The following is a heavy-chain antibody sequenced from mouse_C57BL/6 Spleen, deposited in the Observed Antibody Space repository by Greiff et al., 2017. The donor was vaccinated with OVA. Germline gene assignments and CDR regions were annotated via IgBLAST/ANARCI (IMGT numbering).Heavy chain of an antibody. CDR3: ARSGWLAWFAY. J-gene: IGHJ3*01. V-gene: IGHV1-26*01. D-gene: IGHD2-3*01. Sequence: VQLQQSGPELVKPGASVKLSCKASGYTFTDYYMNWVKQSHGKSLEWIGDINPNNGGTSYNQKFKGKATLTVDKSSSKAYMELRSLTSEDSAVYYCARSGWLAWFAYWGQGTLVTVSA. CDR1: GYTFTDYY. CDR2: INPNNGGT.